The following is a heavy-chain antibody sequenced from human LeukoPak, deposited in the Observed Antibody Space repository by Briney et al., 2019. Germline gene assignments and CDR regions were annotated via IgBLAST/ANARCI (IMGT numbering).Heavy chain of an antibody. CDR3: ARDYKYAFDN. D-gene: IGHD5-24*01. CDR1: GFTFRDYS. CDR2: LSWDGDAS. V-gene: IGHV3-43*01. J-gene: IGHJ4*02. Sequence: GGSLRLSCSTSGFTFRDYSFHWVRQPPGKGLEWVSVLSWDGDASFYSDSVKGRFTISGDKAKNSLYLQMNSLRVEDTAVYYCARDYKYAFDNWGQGTLVTVSS.